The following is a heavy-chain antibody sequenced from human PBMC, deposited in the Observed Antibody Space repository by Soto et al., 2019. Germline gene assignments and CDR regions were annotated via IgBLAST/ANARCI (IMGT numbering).Heavy chain of an antibody. D-gene: IGHD1-26*01. Sequence: PGGSLRLSCAASGFTFTSYAMSWVRLTPGKGLEWVSAISGSGRNTFYADSVRGRFTISRDNSKNTVFLQMNNLRAEDTAVYFCARDRATFDYWGQGTRVTVSS. CDR1: GFTFTSYA. CDR3: ARDRATFDY. V-gene: IGHV3-23*01. J-gene: IGHJ4*02. CDR2: ISGSGRNT.